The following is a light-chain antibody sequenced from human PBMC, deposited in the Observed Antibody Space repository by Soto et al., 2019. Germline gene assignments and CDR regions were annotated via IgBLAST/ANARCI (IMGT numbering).Light chain of an antibody. CDR2: DVN. CDR3: SSYTRSTTLNVL. V-gene: IGLV2-14*01. J-gene: IGLJ2*01. Sequence: QSALTQPASVSGSPGQSITISCTGTSGDVGGSNSVSWYQHHPGKAPKLMIYDVNNRPSGVSNRFSGSKSGNTASLTISGLQPDDEADYYCSSYTRSTTLNVLFGGGTKLTVL. CDR1: SGDVGGSNS.